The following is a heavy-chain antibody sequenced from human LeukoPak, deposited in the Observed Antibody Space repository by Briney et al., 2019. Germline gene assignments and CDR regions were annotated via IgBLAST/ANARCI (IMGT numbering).Heavy chain of an antibody. CDR3: TRAGIVAAIGYGMDV. CDR2: IRNRHMRETK. Sequence: GGSLRLSCAASGFTFSSYAMSWVRQAPGKGLEWVSLIRNRHMRETKEYVASVEGRFSISRDASKGIVYLQMNSLQTEDTAVYYCTRAGIVAAIGYGMDVWGQGTTVTVSS. CDR1: GFTFSSYA. J-gene: IGHJ6*02. V-gene: IGHV3-49*04. D-gene: IGHD5-12*01.